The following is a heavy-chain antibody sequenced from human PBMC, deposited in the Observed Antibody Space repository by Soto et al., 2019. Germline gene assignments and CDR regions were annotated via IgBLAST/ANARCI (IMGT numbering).Heavy chain of an antibody. D-gene: IGHD3-3*01. Sequence: ASVKVSCKASGYTFTGYSISWVRQAPGQGLEWMGYINPNGGATKYAPRFQGRVTMTSDTSIRTAYMDLSNLTSDDTAVYYCARAGGTILAFLPWGQGTLVTVSS. V-gene: IGHV1-2*02. CDR3: ARAGGTILAFLP. CDR2: INPNGGAT. CDR1: GYTFTGYS. J-gene: IGHJ5*02.